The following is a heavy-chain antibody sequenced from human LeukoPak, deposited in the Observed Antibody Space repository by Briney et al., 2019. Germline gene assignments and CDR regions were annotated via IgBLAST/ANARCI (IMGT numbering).Heavy chain of an antibody. V-gene: IGHV4-59*01. CDR1: GGSISSYY. D-gene: IGHD4-17*01. CDR3: ASHDYGDYGAY. J-gene: IGHJ4*02. Sequence: SETLSLTCTVSGGSISSYYWSWIRQPPGKGLEWIGYIYYSGSTNYNPSLKSRVTTSVDTSKNQFSLKLSSVTAADTAVYYCASHDYGDYGAYWGQGTLVTVSS. CDR2: IYYSGST.